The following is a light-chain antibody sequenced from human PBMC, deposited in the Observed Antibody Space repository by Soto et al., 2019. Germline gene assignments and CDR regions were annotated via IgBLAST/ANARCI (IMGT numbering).Light chain of an antibody. Sequence: DIQMTQSPSSLSASVGDRVTITCRASLSIDKYISWYQHKAGKAPELLIYTASSLQSGVPSRFSGSGSGTDFTLTISSLQPEDSATYYCQQANSFPFTFGQGTRLEI. J-gene: IGKJ2*01. CDR2: TAS. V-gene: IGKV1-39*01. CDR1: LSIDKY. CDR3: QQANSFPFT.